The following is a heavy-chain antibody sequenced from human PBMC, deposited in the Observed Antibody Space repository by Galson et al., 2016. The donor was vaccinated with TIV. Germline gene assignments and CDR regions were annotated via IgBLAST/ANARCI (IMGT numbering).Heavy chain of an antibody. Sequence: SVKVSCKASGYTFTGYYIHYVRQAPGQGLEWMGWINPNSGDTNYAQKFQGRVTMTRDTSISTAYMELSRLRSDVTAMYYCARDLSPETTTPFDYWGQGTLVTVSS. D-gene: IGHD4-17*01. CDR1: GYTFTGYY. CDR2: INPNSGDT. V-gene: IGHV1-2*02. CDR3: ARDLSPETTTPFDY. J-gene: IGHJ4*02.